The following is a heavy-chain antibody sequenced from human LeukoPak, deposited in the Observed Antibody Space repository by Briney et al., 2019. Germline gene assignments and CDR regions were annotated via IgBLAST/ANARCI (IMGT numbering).Heavy chain of an antibody. D-gene: IGHD6-6*01. V-gene: IGHV3-64*01. J-gene: IGHJ4*02. CDR2: ISSNGGST. CDR3: ARTTRSIAAPYYFDY. CDR1: GFTFSSYA. Sequence: PGGSLRLSCAASGFTFSSYAMHWVRRAPGKGLEYVSAISSNGGSTYYANSVKGRFTISRDNSQNTLYLQMGSLRAEDMAVYYCARTTRSIAAPYYFDYWGQGTLVTVSS.